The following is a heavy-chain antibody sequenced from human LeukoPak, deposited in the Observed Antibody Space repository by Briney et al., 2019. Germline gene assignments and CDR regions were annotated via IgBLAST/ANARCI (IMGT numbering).Heavy chain of an antibody. CDR1: GFTVSSNY. Sequence: GGSLRLSCAASGFTVSSNYMSWVRQAPGKGLEWVSVIYSGGSTYYADSVKGRFTISRDNSKNTLYLQMNSLRAEDTAVYYCARGLGGGYSSSWDDYWGQGTLVTVSS. D-gene: IGHD6-13*01. V-gene: IGHV3-66*01. J-gene: IGHJ4*02. CDR3: ARGLGGGYSSSWDDY. CDR2: IYSGGST.